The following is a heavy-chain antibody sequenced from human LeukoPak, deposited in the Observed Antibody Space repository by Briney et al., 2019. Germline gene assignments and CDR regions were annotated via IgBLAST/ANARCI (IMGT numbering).Heavy chain of an antibody. Sequence: SETLSLTCTVSGASISSTNNFWGWIRQTPGKGLEWIATIYYSVSTYYNPSLKSRLSISVDTSKNQFSLKLSSVTAADTAVYYCATAVAGPLNWFDPWGQGTLVTVSS. J-gene: IGHJ5*02. V-gene: IGHV4-39*07. CDR2: IYYSVST. CDR3: ATAVAGPLNWFDP. D-gene: IGHD6-19*01. CDR1: GASISSTNNF.